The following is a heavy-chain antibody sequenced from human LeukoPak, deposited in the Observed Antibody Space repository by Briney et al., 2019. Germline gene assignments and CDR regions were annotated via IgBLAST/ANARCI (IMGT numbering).Heavy chain of an antibody. D-gene: IGHD3-22*01. J-gene: IGHJ4*02. CDR1: GGSISSSSYY. Sequence: SETLSLTCTVSGGSISSSSYYWGWTRQPPGKGLEWIGSIYYSGSTYYNPSLKSRVTISVDTSKTQFSLKLSSVTAADTAVYYCAILFGDSIGYYSIFNHWGQGTLVTVSS. V-gene: IGHV4-39*07. CDR2: IYYSGST. CDR3: AILFGDSIGYYSIFNH.